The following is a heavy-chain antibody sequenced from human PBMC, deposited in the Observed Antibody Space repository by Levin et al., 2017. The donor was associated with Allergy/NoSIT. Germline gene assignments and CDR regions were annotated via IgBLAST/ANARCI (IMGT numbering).Heavy chain of an antibody. J-gene: IGHJ4*02. D-gene: IGHD5-24*01. Sequence: AGESLKISCAASGFTFSTFTMSWVRQAPGKGLEWVSSISGSGDNTYYADSVKGRFTISRDNSKNTLYLQMNSLRAEDTAVYYCAKVEGRWDWGQGALVTVSS. CDR3: AKVEGRWD. CDR2: ISGSGDNT. V-gene: IGHV3-23*01. CDR1: GFTFSTFT.